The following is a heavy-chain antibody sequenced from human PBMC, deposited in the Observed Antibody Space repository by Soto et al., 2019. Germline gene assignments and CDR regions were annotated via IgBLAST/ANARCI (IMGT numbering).Heavy chain of an antibody. Sequence: SETLSLTCAVSGGSISSSNWWSWVRQPPGKGLEWIGEIYHSGSTNYNPSLKSRVTISVDKSKNQFSLKLSSVTAADTAVYYYARGGRPGYSSSWYGFRYGMDVWGQGTTVTVSS. D-gene: IGHD6-13*01. CDR1: GGSISSSNW. V-gene: IGHV4-4*02. CDR2: IYHSGST. CDR3: ARGGRPGYSSSWYGFRYGMDV. J-gene: IGHJ6*02.